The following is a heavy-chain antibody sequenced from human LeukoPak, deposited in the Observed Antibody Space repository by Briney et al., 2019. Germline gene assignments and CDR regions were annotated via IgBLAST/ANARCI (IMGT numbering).Heavy chain of an antibody. V-gene: IGHV4-39*01. Sequence: PSETRSLTCTVSGGSISSSSYYWGWIRQPPGKGLEWIGSIYYSGSTYYNPSLKSRVTISVDTSKNQFSLKLSSVTAADTAVYYCARAAPYDFWSGYYYGSWFDPWGQGTLVTVSS. D-gene: IGHD3-3*01. CDR1: GGSISSSSYY. CDR3: ARAAPYDFWSGYYYGSWFDP. CDR2: IYYSGST. J-gene: IGHJ5*02.